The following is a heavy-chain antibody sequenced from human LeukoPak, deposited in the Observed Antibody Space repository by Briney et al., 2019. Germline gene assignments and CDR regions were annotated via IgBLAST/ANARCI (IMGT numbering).Heavy chain of an antibody. Sequence: RGSLRLSCAASGFTFSSYAMSWVRQAPGKGLEWVSAISGSGGSTYCADSVKGRFTISRDNSKNTLYVQMNSLRAEDTAVYYCAKDLKGSGWYYFDYWGQGTLVTVSS. CDR1: GFTFSSYA. CDR3: AKDLKGSGWYYFDY. CDR2: ISGSGGST. J-gene: IGHJ4*02. D-gene: IGHD6-19*01. V-gene: IGHV3-23*01.